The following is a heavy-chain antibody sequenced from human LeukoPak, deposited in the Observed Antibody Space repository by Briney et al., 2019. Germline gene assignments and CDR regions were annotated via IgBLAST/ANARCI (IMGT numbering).Heavy chain of an antibody. V-gene: IGHV4-59*12. Sequence: SETLSLTCTVSGGSISSYYWSWIRQAPGKGLEWIGNIYYSGSTNYNPSLKSRLTISVDTSKSQFSLRLSSVTAADTAVYYCARRRDRGYDFDYWGQGTLVTVSS. CDR1: GGSISSYY. CDR3: ARRRDRGYDFDY. D-gene: IGHD5-12*01. J-gene: IGHJ4*02. CDR2: IYYSGST.